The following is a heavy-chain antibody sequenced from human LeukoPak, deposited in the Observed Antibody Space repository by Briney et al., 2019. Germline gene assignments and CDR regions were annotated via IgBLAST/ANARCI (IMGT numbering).Heavy chain of an antibody. CDR2: MNPNSGNT. V-gene: IGHV1-8*01. D-gene: IGHD3-3*01. CDR1: GYTFTSYD. J-gene: IGHJ4*02. Sequence: ASVKVSCEASGYTFTSYDINWVRQATGQGLEWMGWMNPNSGNTGYAQKFQGRVTMTRNTSISTAYMELSSLRSEDTAVYYCARVGVRFLEWLYYWGQGTLVTVSS. CDR3: ARVGVRFLEWLYY.